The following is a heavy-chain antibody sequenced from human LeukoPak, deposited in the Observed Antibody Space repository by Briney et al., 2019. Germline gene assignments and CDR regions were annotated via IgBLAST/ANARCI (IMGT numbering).Heavy chain of an antibody. CDR2: IYSGGTT. Sequence: GGSLRLSCAASGFTVSTHYMTWVRLAPGKGLEWVSLIYSGGTTYYADSVKGRFTISRDNAKNTLYLQMNSLRAEDTAVYYYARDGYCGGGGCHDAFDIWGPGTMVTVSS. D-gene: IGHD2-15*01. J-gene: IGHJ3*02. CDR1: GFTVSTHY. CDR3: ARDGYCGGGGCHDAFDI. V-gene: IGHV3-53*01.